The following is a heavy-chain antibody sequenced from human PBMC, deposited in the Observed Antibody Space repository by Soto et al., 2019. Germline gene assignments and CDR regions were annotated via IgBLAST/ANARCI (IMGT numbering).Heavy chain of an antibody. CDR3: ARHNYGSGSTYFDY. V-gene: IGHV4-59*08. D-gene: IGHD3-10*01. Sequence: QVQLQESGPGLVKPSETLSLTCTVSGGSISSYYWSWIRQPPGKGLEWIGYIYYSGSTNYNPSLTRRVTISVDTSKNQFSLKLNSMTAADTAVYYCARHNYGSGSTYFDYWGQGTLVTVSS. CDR1: GGSISSYY. CDR2: IYYSGST. J-gene: IGHJ4*02.